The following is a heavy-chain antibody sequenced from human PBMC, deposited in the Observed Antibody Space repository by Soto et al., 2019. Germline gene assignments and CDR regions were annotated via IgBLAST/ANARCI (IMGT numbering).Heavy chain of an antibody. V-gene: IGHV4-34*01. CDR3: ARLKVTPYYYYYYYKDG. J-gene: IGHJ6*03. Sequence: SETLSLTCAVYGGSFSGYYWSWIRQPPGKGLEWIGEINHSGSTNYNPSLKSRVTISVDTSKNQFSLKLSSVTAADTAVYYCARLKVTPYYYYYYYKDGWGKGTSVTGSS. CDR2: INHSGST. CDR1: GGSFSGYY. D-gene: IGHD2-21*02.